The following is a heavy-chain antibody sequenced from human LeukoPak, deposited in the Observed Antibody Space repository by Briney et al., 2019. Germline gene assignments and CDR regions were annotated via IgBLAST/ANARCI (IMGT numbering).Heavy chain of an antibody. D-gene: IGHD3-22*01. Sequence: SETLSLTCTVSGGSISSGSYYWSWIQQPAGKGLEWIGRIYTSGSTNYNPSLKSRVTISVDTSKNQFSLKLSSVTAADTAVYYCARGGYYYDTWGQGTLVTVSS. V-gene: IGHV4-61*02. CDR1: GGSISSGSYY. CDR2: IYTSGST. CDR3: ARGGYYYDT. J-gene: IGHJ4*02.